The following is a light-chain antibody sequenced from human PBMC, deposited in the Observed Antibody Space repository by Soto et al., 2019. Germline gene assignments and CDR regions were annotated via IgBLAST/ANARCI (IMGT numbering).Light chain of an antibody. CDR1: QSVSSY. J-gene: IGKJ1*01. CDR2: DAS. V-gene: IGKV3-11*01. Sequence: EIVLTQSPATLSLSPGESATLSCRASQSVSSYLAWYQQKPGQAPRLLIYDASNRATGIPARFSGSGSGTDFTPTISSLEPEDFAVYYCQQRSNWPTFGQGTKVDIK. CDR3: QQRSNWPT.